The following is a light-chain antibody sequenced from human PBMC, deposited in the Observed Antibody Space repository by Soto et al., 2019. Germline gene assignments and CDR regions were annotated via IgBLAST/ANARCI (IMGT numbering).Light chain of an antibody. CDR1: QSISIT. V-gene: IGKV3-15*01. CDR2: GAS. Sequence: EIVMTQSPATLSVSPGERATLSCRASQSISITLAWYQQKPGQAPRLLIYGASTRATDIPARFSGSGSGTEFTLTISGLQSEDFAVYYCQQYNNLPRTFGGGTKVEI. J-gene: IGKJ4*01. CDR3: QQYNNLPRT.